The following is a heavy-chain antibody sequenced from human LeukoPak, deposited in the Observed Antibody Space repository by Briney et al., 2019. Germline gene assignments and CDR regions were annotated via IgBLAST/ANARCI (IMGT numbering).Heavy chain of an antibody. J-gene: IGHJ4*02. V-gene: IGHV3-7*01. Sequence: GGSLRLSCAASGFTFSTFAMNWVRQAPGKGLEWVASIKQDGREKFYVDSVKGRFTISRDNAKDSLYLQMNTLRAEDTAVYYCARVATFGYSYGYYFDYWGQGTLVTVSS. CDR1: GFTFSTFA. D-gene: IGHD5-18*01. CDR2: IKQDGREK. CDR3: ARVATFGYSYGYYFDY.